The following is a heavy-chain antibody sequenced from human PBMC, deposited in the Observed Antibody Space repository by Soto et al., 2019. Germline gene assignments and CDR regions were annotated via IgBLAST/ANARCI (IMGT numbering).Heavy chain of an antibody. V-gene: IGHV3-23*01. J-gene: IGHJ4*02. CDR3: AKDQFPYDYVWGSSDFDY. CDR1: GFTFSSYA. Sequence: GSLRLSCAASGFTFSSYAMSWVRQAPGKGLEWVSAISGSGGSTYYADSVKGRFTISRDNSKNTLYLQMNSLRAEDTAVYYYAKDQFPYDYVWGSSDFDYWGQGTLVTVSS. D-gene: IGHD3-16*01. CDR2: ISGSGGST.